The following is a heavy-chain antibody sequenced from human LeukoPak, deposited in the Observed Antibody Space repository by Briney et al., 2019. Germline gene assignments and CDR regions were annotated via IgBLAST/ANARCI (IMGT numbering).Heavy chain of an antibody. D-gene: IGHD2-21*02. CDR2: IEQDGSEK. Sequence: PGGSLRLSCAASGFTFSSYWMSWVRQAPGKGLEWVANIEQDGSEKYYVDSVKGRFTISRDNAKNSLYLQMNSLGAEDTAVYYCARGQAYCGGDCYSDWGQGTLVTVSS. CDR3: ARGQAYCGGDCYSD. J-gene: IGHJ4*02. V-gene: IGHV3-7*04. CDR1: GFTFSSYW.